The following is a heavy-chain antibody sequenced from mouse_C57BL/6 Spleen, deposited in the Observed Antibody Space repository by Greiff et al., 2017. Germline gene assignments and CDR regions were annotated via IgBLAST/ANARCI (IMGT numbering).Heavy chain of an antibody. V-gene: IGHV5-4*01. CDR2: LSDGGSYT. D-gene: IGHD1-1*01. CDR3: AREGSSYYFDY. CDR1: GFTFSSYA. Sequence: EVQLVESGGGLVKPGGSLKLSCAASGFTFSSYAMSWVRQTPEKRLEWVATLSDGGSYTYYPDNVKGRFTISRDNAKNNLYLQMSHLKSEDTAMYYCAREGSSYYFDYWGQGTTLTVSS. J-gene: IGHJ2*01.